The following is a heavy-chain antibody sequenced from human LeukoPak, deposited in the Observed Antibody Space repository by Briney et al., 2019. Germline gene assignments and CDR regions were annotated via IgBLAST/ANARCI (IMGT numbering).Heavy chain of an antibody. V-gene: IGHV4-4*07. Sequence: SETLSLTCTVSGGSISSYYWSWIRQPAGKGLEWIGRIYPSGYTNYSPSLKSRITMSVDTSKNQFSLKLSSVTAADTAVYYCARERDSPLSLWGRGTPVTVSS. CDR3: ARERDSPLSL. D-gene: IGHD3-22*01. CDR1: GGSISSYY. CDR2: IYPSGYT. J-gene: IGHJ2*01.